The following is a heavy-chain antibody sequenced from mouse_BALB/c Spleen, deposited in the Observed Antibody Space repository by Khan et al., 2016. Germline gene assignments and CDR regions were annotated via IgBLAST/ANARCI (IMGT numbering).Heavy chain of an antibody. CDR2: IRSKSNNYAT. Sequence: EVQLVETGGGLVQPKGSLKLSCAVSGFTFNANATNWVRQAPGKGLEWVARIRSKSNNYATYYADSVKDRFTISRVDSQSILYLQMNNLNTEDTAMYYCLRDFYYCGRGGCFDVGGAGTTVTVSS. D-gene: IGHD1-1*01. CDR3: LRDFYYCGRGGCFDV. V-gene: IGHV10S3*01. J-gene: IGHJ1*01. CDR1: GFTFNANA.